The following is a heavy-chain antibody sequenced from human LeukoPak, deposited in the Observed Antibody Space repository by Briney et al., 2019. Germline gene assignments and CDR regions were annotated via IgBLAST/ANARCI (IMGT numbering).Heavy chain of an antibody. J-gene: IGHJ5*02. Sequence: SGPTLVKPTQTLTLTCTFSGFSLSTSGVGVGWIRQPPGKALEWLALIYWDDDKRYSPSLKSGLTITKDTSKNQVVLTMTNMGPVDTATYYCAHSMAVAGFNWFDPWGQGTLVTVSS. CDR1: GFSLSTSGVG. CDR3: AHSMAVAGFNWFDP. D-gene: IGHD6-19*01. CDR2: IYWDDDK. V-gene: IGHV2-5*02.